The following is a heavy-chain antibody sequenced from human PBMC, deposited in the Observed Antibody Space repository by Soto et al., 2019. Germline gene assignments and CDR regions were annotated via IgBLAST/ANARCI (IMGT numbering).Heavy chain of an antibody. CDR3: ARDESGYSYGFDY. D-gene: IGHD5-18*01. Sequence: QVQLVQSETEVKKAGASVKVSCKASGYTFTHYGITWVRQAPGQGLEWMGWISAYNGNTKYAQSLQGRVTMTTDTSTSTAYMELRSLRSDDTAVYYCARDESGYSYGFDYWGQGTLVTVSS. CDR1: GYTFTHYG. V-gene: IGHV1-18*01. J-gene: IGHJ4*02. CDR2: ISAYNGNT.